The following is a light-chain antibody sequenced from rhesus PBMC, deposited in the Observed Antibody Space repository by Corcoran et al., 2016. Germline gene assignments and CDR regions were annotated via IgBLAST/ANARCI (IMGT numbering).Light chain of an antibody. CDR3: QQYNDLQLT. CDR2: STY. J-gene: IGKJ4*01. V-gene: IGKV3-40*03. Sequence: EIVMTQSPAILSLSPGETATLSCRASESVGSSLAWYQQKPGTAPKLHVHSTYFRATGIPDRFSGSGSRTEFTLTISSLEPEEVGVYHCQQYNDLQLTFGGGTKVELK. CDR1: ESVGSS.